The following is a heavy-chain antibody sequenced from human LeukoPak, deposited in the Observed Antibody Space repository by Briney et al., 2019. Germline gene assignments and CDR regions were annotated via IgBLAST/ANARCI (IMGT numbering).Heavy chain of an antibody. J-gene: IGHJ3*02. CDR3: AKGTTNWGYDAFDI. V-gene: IGHV3-20*04. CDR2: INWNGGIA. CDR1: GFTFDDYG. Sequence: GGSLRLSCAASGFTFDDYGMSWVRQAPGKGGEWVSGINWNGGIADYADSVKGRFTISRDNAKNPLYLQMNSLRAEDTAVYYCAKGTTNWGYDAFDIWGQGTMVTVSS. D-gene: IGHD7-27*01.